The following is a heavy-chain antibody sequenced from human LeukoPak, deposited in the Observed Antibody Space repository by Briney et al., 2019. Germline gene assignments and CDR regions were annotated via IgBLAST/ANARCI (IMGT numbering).Heavy chain of an antibody. Sequence: SETLSLTRSLSGGTIGGYYWNRIRQSAGKGLEWIGRIYKSGSTNYNPSLKSRVTISIDKSNNQFSLILRSVTGADTAVYYCARGGYHGSGSYSAYDYYYMDVWGKGTTVTVAS. D-gene: IGHD3-10*01. CDR2: IYKSGST. J-gene: IGHJ6*03. CDR1: GGTIGGYY. V-gene: IGHV4-4*07. CDR3: ARGGYHGSGSYSAYDYYYMDV.